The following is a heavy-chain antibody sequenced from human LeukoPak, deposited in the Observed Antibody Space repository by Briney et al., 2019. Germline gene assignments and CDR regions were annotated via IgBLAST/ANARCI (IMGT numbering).Heavy chain of an antibody. Sequence: PSETLSLTCTVSGGSISSSSYYWGWIRHPPGKELEWIGSIYYSGSTYYNPSLKSRVTISVDTSKNQFSLKLSSVTAADTAVYYCASLIGYSSSYYYMDVWGKGTTVTVSS. V-gene: IGHV4-39*01. D-gene: IGHD6-6*01. J-gene: IGHJ6*03. CDR1: GGSISSSSYY. CDR3: ASLIGYSSSYYYMDV. CDR2: IYYSGST.